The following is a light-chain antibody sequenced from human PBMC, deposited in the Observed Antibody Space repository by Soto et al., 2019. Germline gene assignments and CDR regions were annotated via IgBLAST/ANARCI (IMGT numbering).Light chain of an antibody. CDR1: ESVSSIY. CDR3: QQYGSSPIT. CDR2: GAS. Sequence: ENVLTQSPGTLSLSPGERATLSCRASESVSSIYVAWYQQKPGQAPTLLIYGASTRATGIPDRFSGTKSGTDFTLTIRRLEPEDAAVYYCQQYGSSPITFGQGTRLEIK. J-gene: IGKJ5*01. V-gene: IGKV3-20*01.